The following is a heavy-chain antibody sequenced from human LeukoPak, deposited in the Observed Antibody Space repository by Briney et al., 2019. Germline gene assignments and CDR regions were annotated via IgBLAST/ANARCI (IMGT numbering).Heavy chain of an antibody. CDR2: ISSSSSYI. J-gene: IGHJ5*02. CDR1: GFTFSSYS. Sequence: SGGSLRLSCAASGFTFSSYSMNWVRQAPGKGLEWVSSISSSSSYIYYADSVKGRFTISRDNAKNSLYLQMNSLRAEDTAVYYCARGRAYNWNDGWFDPWGQGTLVTVSS. V-gene: IGHV3-21*01. CDR3: ARGRAYNWNDGWFDP. D-gene: IGHD1-1*01.